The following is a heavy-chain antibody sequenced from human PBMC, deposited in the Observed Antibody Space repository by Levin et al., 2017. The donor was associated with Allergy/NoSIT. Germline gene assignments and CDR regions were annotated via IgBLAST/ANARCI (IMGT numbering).Heavy chain of an antibody. CDR1: GFTFSSYA. J-gene: IGHJ6*02. Sequence: LSLTCAASGFTFSSYAMSWVRQAPGKGLEWVSAISGRGDNTYYADSVKGRFTISRDNSKKTLYLQVNRLRAEDTAVFYCAKEGGKEPGNYYYGMDVWGQGTTVTVSS. V-gene: IGHV3-23*01. CDR3: AKEGGKEPGNYYYGMDV. D-gene: IGHD3-10*01. CDR2: ISGRGDNT.